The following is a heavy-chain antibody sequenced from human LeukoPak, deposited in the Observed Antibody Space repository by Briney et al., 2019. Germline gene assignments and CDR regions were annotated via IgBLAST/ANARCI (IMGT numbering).Heavy chain of an antibody. J-gene: IGHJ3*02. D-gene: IGHD6-13*01. V-gene: IGHV1-46*01. Sequence: GASVTVSCKASGYTFTRYYLHWVRQAPGQGLEWMGIINPSGGTTSYAQKFQGRVTMTRDTSTSTVYMELSSLRPEDTAVYYCARGHSKNGAFDIWGQGTMVTVSS. CDR2: INPSGGTT. CDR3: ARGHSKNGAFDI. CDR1: GYTFTRYY.